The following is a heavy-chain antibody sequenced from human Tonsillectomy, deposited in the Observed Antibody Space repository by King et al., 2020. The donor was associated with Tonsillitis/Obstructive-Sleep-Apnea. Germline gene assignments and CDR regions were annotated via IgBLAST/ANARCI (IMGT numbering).Heavy chain of an antibody. J-gene: IGHJ3*02. Sequence: QLQESGPGLVKPSETLSLTCTVSGGSISSYYWSWIRQPPGKGLEWIGDIYYSGSTNSNPSLRSRVTISVDTSKNQFSLKLSPVTAADTAVYYCARDMVLEAGGDAFDIWGEGTMVTVSS. V-gene: IGHV4-59*01. CDR2: IYYSGST. D-gene: IGHD2-8*01. CDR1: GGSISSYY. CDR3: ARDMVLEAGGDAFDI.